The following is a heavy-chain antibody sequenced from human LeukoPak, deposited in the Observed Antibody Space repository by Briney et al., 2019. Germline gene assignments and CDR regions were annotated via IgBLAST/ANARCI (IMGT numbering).Heavy chain of an antibody. J-gene: IGHJ2*01. V-gene: IGHV1-69*13. Sequence: ASVKVSCKASGGTFSSYAISWVRQAPGQGLEWMGGIIPIFGTANYAQKFQGRVTITADESTSTAYMELSSLRSEDTAVYYCARLRVVVNWGDWYFDLWGRGTLVTVSS. CDR2: IIPIFGTA. D-gene: IGHD3-22*01. CDR3: ARLRVVVNWGDWYFDL. CDR1: GGTFSSYA.